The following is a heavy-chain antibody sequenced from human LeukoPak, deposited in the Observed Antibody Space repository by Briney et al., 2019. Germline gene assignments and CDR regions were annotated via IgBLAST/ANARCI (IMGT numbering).Heavy chain of an antibody. J-gene: IGHJ4*02. CDR1: GFTLSRYA. D-gene: IGHD5-12*01. Sequence: GGSLRLSCAASGFTLSRYAMSWVRQAPGKGLEWVSGVTGGAHSAYYADSVKGRFAISRDNSKNTLYLQMNSLRAEDTAVYYCAKDVMGWLREYYFDFWGQGTLVTVSS. CDR2: VTGGAHSA. CDR3: AKDVMGWLREYYFDF. V-gene: IGHV3-23*01.